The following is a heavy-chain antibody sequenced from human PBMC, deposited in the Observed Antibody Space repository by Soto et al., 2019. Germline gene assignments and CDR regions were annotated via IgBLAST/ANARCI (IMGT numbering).Heavy chain of an antibody. V-gene: IGHV3-23*01. Sequence: ELQLLESGGGLVQPGGSLRLSCAASRFTFNDWAMGWVRQAPGKGLEWVSGISSNSGSTYYADSVKGRFTISRDNSKNTLDLQVNNLSAEDTAVYYCGGWLYFEEYGGQGTLVTVSS. CDR3: GGWLYFEEY. CDR2: ISSNSGST. CDR1: RFTFNDWA. J-gene: IGHJ4*02. D-gene: IGHD2-21*01.